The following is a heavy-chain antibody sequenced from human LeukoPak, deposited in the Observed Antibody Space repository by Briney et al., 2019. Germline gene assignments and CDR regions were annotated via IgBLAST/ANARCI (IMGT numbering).Heavy chain of an antibody. Sequence: GGPQRLFCAASGFTFSSYAMSWVRQATGKGLEWVSAISGSCGSTYYADSVKGRFTISRDNSKNTLYLQRNSLRAEDKAVYYCAKTATYYYDSSGYYLGYWGQGTLVTVSS. D-gene: IGHD3-22*01. J-gene: IGHJ4*02. V-gene: IGHV3-23*01. CDR2: ISGSCGST. CDR1: GFTFSSYA. CDR3: AKTATYYYDSSGYYLGY.